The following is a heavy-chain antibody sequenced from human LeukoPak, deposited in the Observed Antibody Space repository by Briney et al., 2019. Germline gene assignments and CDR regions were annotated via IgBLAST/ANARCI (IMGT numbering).Heavy chain of an antibody. CDR1: GGSISSYY. J-gene: IGHJ4*02. Sequence: PSETLSLTCTVSGGSISSYYWSWIRQPPGKGLEWIGYIYYSGSTNYNPSLKSRVTISVDTSKNQFSLKLSSVTAADTAVYYCARDRRVYYFDYWGQGTLVTVSS. D-gene: IGHD3-3*01. CDR3: ARDRRVYYFDY. CDR2: IYYSGST. V-gene: IGHV4-59*01.